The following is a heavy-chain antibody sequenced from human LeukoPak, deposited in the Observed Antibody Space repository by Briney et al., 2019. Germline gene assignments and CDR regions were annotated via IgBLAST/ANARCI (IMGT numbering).Heavy chain of an antibody. CDR3: ARGREYCSGARCYYYYYMDV. CDR2: IYYSGST. D-gene: IGHD2-15*01. J-gene: IGHJ6*03. CDR1: GGSISSSSYY. V-gene: IGHV4-39*01. Sequence: SETLSLTCTVSGGSISSSSYYWGWIRQPPGKGLEWIGSIYYSGSTYYNPSLKSRVTISVDTSKNQFSLKLSSVTAADTAVYYCARGREYCSGARCYYYYYMDVWGKGTTVTVSS.